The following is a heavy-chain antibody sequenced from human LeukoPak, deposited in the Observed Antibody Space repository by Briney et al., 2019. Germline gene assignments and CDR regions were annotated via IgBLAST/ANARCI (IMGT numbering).Heavy chain of an antibody. CDR2: ISGSGGST. D-gene: IGHD3-10*01. J-gene: IGHJ4*02. CDR3: AKVIHYYGSGSYYNSFDY. CDR1: GFTFSSYA. V-gene: IGHV3-23*01. Sequence: GGSLRLSCAASGFTFSSYAMSWVRQAPGKGLEWVSAISGSGGSTYYADSVKGRFTISRDNSKNTLYLQMNSLRAEDTAVYYCAKVIHYYGSGSYYNSFDYWGQGTLVTVSS.